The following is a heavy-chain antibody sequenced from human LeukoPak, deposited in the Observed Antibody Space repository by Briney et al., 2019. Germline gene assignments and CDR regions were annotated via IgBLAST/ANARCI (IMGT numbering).Heavy chain of an antibody. Sequence: SETLSLTCTVSGGSISSYYWSWIRQPPGKGLEWIGEINHSGSTNYNPSLKSRVTISVDTSKHQFSLKLSSVTAADTAVYYCARARLRLVQGVSWFDPWGQGTLVTVSS. CDR3: ARARLRLVQGVSWFDP. V-gene: IGHV4-34*01. D-gene: IGHD6-19*01. CDR1: GGSISSYY. CDR2: INHSGST. J-gene: IGHJ5*02.